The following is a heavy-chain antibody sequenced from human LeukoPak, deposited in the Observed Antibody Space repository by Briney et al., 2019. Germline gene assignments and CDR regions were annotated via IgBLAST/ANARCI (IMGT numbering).Heavy chain of an antibody. Sequence: GGSLRLSCAASGFTFSSYGMHWVRQAPGKGLEWVAFIRYDGSNKYYADSVKGRFTISRDNSKNTLYLQMNSLRAEDTAVYYCAKASYYDILTGYQTGDFGYWGQGTLVTVSS. CDR3: AKASYYDILTGYQTGDFGY. J-gene: IGHJ4*02. V-gene: IGHV3-30*02. D-gene: IGHD3-9*01. CDR1: GFTFSSYG. CDR2: IRYDGSNK.